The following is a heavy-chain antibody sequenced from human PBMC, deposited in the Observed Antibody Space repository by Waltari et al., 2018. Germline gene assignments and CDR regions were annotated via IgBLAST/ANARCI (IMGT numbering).Heavy chain of an antibody. J-gene: IGHJ4*02. CDR3: ARDIGGPFDY. CDR1: GFPVSRNY. Sequence: EVQLVESGGGLIRPGGSLGLSGAASGFPVSRNYMRWVRQAPGKGLEWVSVIYSGGSTYYADSVKGRFTISRDNSKNTLYLQMNSLRAEDTAVYYCARDIGGPFDYWGQGTLVTVSS. CDR2: IYSGGST. V-gene: IGHV3-53*01. D-gene: IGHD2-15*01.